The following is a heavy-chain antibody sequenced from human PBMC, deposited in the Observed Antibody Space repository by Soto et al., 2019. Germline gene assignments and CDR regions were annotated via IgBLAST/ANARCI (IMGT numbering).Heavy chain of an antibody. J-gene: IGHJ3*02. CDR3: ARQTSESAFEI. D-gene: IGHD3-10*01. Sequence: LRLSCAASGFTFSTYWMSWVRQAPGKGLEWVANIKKDGSEKLYMDSVKGRFIISRDNARNSLYLQMNSLRAEDTAVYHCARQTSESAFEIWGQGTMVTV. V-gene: IGHV3-7*03. CDR2: IKKDGSEK. CDR1: GFTFSTYW.